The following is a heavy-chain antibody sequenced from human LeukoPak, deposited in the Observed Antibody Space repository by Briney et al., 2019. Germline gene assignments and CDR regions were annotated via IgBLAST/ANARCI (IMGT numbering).Heavy chain of an antibody. CDR1: GFTFSTYW. V-gene: IGHV3-23*01. Sequence: GGSLRLSCAASGFTFSTYWMSWVRQAPGKGLEWVSAISGSGGSTYYADSVKGRFTISRDNSKNTLYLQMNSLKAEDTAIYYCAKDYSNYDPDAFDIWGQGTMVTVSS. J-gene: IGHJ3*02. D-gene: IGHD4-11*01. CDR3: AKDYSNYDPDAFDI. CDR2: ISGSGGST.